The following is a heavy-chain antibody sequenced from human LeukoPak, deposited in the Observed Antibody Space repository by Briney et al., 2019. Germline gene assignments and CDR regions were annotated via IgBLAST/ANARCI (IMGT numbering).Heavy chain of an antibody. D-gene: IGHD7-27*01. Sequence: TSQTLSLTCAISGDSVSGNRAAWDWIRQSPSRGLEWLGRTYYRSKWYNDYAVSVKSRITINPDTSKNQFSLQLNSVTPEDTAVYYCAGDTWGFVDYWGQGTLVTVSS. J-gene: IGHJ4*02. CDR3: AGDTWGFVDY. CDR1: GDSVSGNRAA. CDR2: TYYRSKWYN. V-gene: IGHV6-1*01.